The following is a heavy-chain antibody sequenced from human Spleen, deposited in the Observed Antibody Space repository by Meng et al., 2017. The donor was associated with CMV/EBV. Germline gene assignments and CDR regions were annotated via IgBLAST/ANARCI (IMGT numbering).Heavy chain of an antibody. CDR1: GFTFIDHY. V-gene: IGHV3-11*01. D-gene: IGHD2-2*01. CDR3: ARVESSISCYWYY. Sequence: LSLTCAASGFTFIDHYMSWIRQAPGKGLEWISYISSSGNDKYYADSVKGRFAISRDNAKNPLYLQMNSLRAEDTAVYYCARVESSISCYWYYWGQGTLVTVSS. J-gene: IGHJ4*02. CDR2: ISSSGNDK.